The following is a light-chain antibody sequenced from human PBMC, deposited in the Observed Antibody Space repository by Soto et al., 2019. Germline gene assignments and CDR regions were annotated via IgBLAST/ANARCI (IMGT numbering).Light chain of an antibody. J-gene: IGKJ4*01. Sequence: EIVLTQSPGTLSLSPGERATLSCRASQSVSSSYLAWYQQKPGQPPRLLIYGASSRSTGIPDRFSGSGSGTDFTLTITRVEPEDFAVYYCQHYRTSFGGGKKVEI. CDR3: QHYRTS. CDR1: QSVSSSY. V-gene: IGKV3-20*01. CDR2: GAS.